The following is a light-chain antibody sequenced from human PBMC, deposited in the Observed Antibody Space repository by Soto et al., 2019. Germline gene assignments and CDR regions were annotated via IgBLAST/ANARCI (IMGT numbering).Light chain of an antibody. J-gene: IGKJ1*01. CDR2: GAS. V-gene: IGKV3-15*01. CDR3: QQYNTWPRT. Sequence: EIVMTQSPATLSVSPGERATLSCRASQSVSSDLAWYHQKPGQAHRLLIYGASTRATGIPARFSGSGSGTEFTLTLNSLQSEDFAVYYCQQYNTWPRTFGQGTKVEIK. CDR1: QSVSSD.